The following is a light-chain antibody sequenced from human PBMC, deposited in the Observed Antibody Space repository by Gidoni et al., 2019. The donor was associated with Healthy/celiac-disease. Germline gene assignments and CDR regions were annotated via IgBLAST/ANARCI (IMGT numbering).Light chain of an antibody. CDR1: QTISIW. CDR2: KAS. Sequence: LQITQSPSTLSASVGDRVTITCRASQTISIWLAWYQQKPGKAPKLLIYKASSLESGVPSRFIGSGSGTELTHTVVSLQPKNYATNYCQQYNSYPFGHGTKVEIK. J-gene: IGKJ1*01. CDR3: QQYNSYP. V-gene: IGKV1-5*03.